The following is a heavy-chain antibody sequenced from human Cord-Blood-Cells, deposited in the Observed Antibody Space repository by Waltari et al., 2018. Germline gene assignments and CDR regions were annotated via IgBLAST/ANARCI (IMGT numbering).Heavy chain of an antibody. CDR3: ARGTRILFDS. CDR2: ISRKSYGT. D-gene: IGHD2-15*01. J-gene: IGHJ4*02. V-gene: IGHV1-2*02. CDR1: GYTFTGYY. Sequence: QVQLVQSGAEVKKPGASVKVSCKASGYTFTGYYMHWVRQAPGQGLEWMGWISRKSYGTNYEQKFQMRVNTTRDTSYRKACMVLCRLRSDDSAVYYCARGTRILFDSWGQGTLVTVSS.